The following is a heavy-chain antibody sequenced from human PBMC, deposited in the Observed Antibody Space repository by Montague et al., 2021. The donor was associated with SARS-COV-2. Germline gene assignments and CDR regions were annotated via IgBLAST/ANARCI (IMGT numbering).Heavy chain of an antibody. D-gene: IGHD2-2*01. CDR2: VYYSGST. J-gene: IGHJ4*02. Sequence: SETLSLTCAVSGASLSRDYWNWIRQSPGKGLEWIGYVYYSGSTNYNPSLTSRVTISIDTSKNQFSLKLRSVTAADSAVYYCVREREYCSRSTCGMIYFDYWGQGAPVTVSS. CDR1: GASLSRDY. V-gene: IGHV4-59*01. CDR3: VREREYCSRSTCGMIYFDY.